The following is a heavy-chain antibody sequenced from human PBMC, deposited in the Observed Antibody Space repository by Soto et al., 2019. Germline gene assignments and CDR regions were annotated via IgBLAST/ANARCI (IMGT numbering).Heavy chain of an antibody. D-gene: IGHD2-15*01. V-gene: IGHV1-46*01. Sequence: QLVQSGAEVKKPGASVKLSCKASGYTFTSSYVHWVRQAPGQGLEWVAIINPNGGSTNYAQEFQGRVTVTRDTSTSTVFMELSSLHSDDTAVYYCARDLLAANYWGQGTLVTVSS. J-gene: IGHJ4*02. CDR2: INPNGGST. CDR3: ARDLLAANY. CDR1: GYTFTSSY.